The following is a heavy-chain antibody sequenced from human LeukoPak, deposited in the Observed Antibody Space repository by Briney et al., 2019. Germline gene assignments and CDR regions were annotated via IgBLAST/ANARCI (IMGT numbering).Heavy chain of an antibody. CDR3: ARRRGYCSGGSCYLQFDY. CDR1: GGSISSSSYY. CDR2: IYYSGST. Sequence: SETLSLTCTVSGGSISSSSYYWSWIRQPPGKGLEWIGSIYYSGSTYYNPSLKSRVTISVDTSKNQFSLKLSSVTAADTAVYYCARRRGYCSGGSCYLQFDYWGQGTLVTVSS. V-gene: IGHV4-39*01. J-gene: IGHJ4*02. D-gene: IGHD2-15*01.